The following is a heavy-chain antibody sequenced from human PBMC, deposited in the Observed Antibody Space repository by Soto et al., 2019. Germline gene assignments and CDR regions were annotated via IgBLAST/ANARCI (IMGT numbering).Heavy chain of an antibody. V-gene: IGHV1-2*02. J-gene: IGHJ4*02. CDR1: GYTFSGYF. Sequence: QVQLVQSGADVKKPGASVKVSCKTSGYTFSGYFMHWLRQAPGQGLEWMGWMNPNSGGTDYAQNFQGRVSMTWDTSISTAYTELSRLRSDDTAIYYCARRYYSSSWRVFDYWGQGTLVTVSS. CDR3: ARRYYSSSWRVFDY. D-gene: IGHD6-13*01. CDR2: MNPNSGGT.